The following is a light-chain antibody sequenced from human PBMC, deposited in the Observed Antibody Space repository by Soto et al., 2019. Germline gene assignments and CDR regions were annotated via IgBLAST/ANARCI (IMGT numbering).Light chain of an antibody. J-gene: IGKJ2*01. Sequence: EIVLTQSPATLSLPPGARATLSCRASQSVSSYLAWYQQKPGQAPRLLISDASNRATGIPARFSGSGSGTDFTLTSSRLEPDDFAVYYCQQRANWPLYSFGQGTKLEIK. CDR3: QQRANWPLYS. CDR1: QSVSSY. CDR2: DAS. V-gene: IGKV3-11*01.